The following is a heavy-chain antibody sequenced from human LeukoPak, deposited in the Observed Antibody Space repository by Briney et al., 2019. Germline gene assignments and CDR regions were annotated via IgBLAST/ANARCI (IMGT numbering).Heavy chain of an antibody. Sequence: TSETLSLTCAVSGGSVSSGSYYWSWIRQPPGKGLEWIGYIYYSGSANYNPSLKSRVTISVDTSKNQFSLKLSSVTAADTAVYYCARHSLPGNWFDPWGQGTLVTVSS. CDR1: GGSVSSGSYY. CDR2: IYYSGSA. D-gene: IGHD6-13*01. CDR3: ARHSLPGNWFDP. V-gene: IGHV4-61*01. J-gene: IGHJ5*02.